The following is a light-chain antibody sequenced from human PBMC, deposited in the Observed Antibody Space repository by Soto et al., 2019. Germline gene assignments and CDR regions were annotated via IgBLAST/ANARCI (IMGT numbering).Light chain of an antibody. CDR3: QQYGGSPLT. CDR1: QSVTA. V-gene: IGKV3D-15*01. Sequence: ETVMTQSPVTLSLSPGESATLSCRASQSVTAVAWYQQRPGQSPRLLIYAESIRATGIPARFSGSGSGTEFTLTISSLQSEDFAVYYCQQYGGSPLTFGHGTKVEIK. J-gene: IGKJ1*01. CDR2: AES.